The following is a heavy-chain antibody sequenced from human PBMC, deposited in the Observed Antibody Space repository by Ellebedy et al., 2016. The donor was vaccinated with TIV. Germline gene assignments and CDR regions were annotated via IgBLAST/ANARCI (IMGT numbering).Heavy chain of an antibody. Sequence: GESLKIPCAASGFSFSNYWMTWVRQAPGKGLEWVANIKQDGSENNYVDSVKGRFTISRDNAKTSLYLQMNNLRAEDTAVYYCAREGSRSHSRLDYWGQGTLVTVSS. V-gene: IGHV3-7*01. CDR2: IKQDGSEN. CDR3: AREGSRSHSRLDY. CDR1: GFSFSNYW. D-gene: IGHD6-13*01. J-gene: IGHJ4*02.